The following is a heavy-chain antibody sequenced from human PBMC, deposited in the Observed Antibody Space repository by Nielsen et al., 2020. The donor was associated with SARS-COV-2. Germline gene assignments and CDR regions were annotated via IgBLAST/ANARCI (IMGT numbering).Heavy chain of an antibody. V-gene: IGHV3-11*04. CDR1: GFTFSDHY. D-gene: IGHD5-18*01. CDR3: AGTGGYSYGYVSY. Sequence: GGSLRLSCAASGFTFSDHYMTWIRQTPGKGLEWVSYITNTGMKFYADSVKDRFTISRDNARNLLFLQMDSLRAEDTAVYYCAGTGGYSYGYVSYWGQGTLVTVSS. CDR2: ITNTGMK. J-gene: IGHJ4*02.